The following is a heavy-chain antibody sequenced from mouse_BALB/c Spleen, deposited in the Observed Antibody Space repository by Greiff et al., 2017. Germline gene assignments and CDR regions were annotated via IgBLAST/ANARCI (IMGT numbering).Heavy chain of an antibody. J-gene: IGHJ4*01. D-gene: IGHD1-2*01. CDR1: GYSITSDYA. CDR3: ARSTTATNYAMDY. CDR2: ISYSGST. V-gene: IGHV3-2*02. Sequence: EVKVEESGPGLVKPSQSLSLTCTVTGYSITSDYAWNWIRQFPGNKLEWMGYISYSGSTSYNPSLKSRISITRDTSKNQFFLQLNSVTTEDTATYYCARSTTATNYAMDYWGQGTSVTVSS.